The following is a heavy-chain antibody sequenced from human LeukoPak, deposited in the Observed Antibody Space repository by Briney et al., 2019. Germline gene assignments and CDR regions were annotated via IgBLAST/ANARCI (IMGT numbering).Heavy chain of an antibody. CDR3: ARGRGTSGSNRDFYYYYYMDV. CDR1: GYTFTGYY. CDR2: INPNSGGT. D-gene: IGHD2-15*01. J-gene: IGHJ6*03. V-gene: IGHV1-2*02. Sequence: ASVKVSCKASGYTFTGYYMHWVRQAPGQGPEWMGWINPNSGGTNYAQKFQGRVTMTRDTSNSTAYMELSSLRHDDLAVYYCARGRGTSGSNRDFYYYYYMDVWGKGTTVTVSS.